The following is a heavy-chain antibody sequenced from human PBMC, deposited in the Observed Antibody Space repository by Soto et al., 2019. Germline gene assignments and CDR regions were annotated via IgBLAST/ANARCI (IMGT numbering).Heavy chain of an antibody. CDR2: FDPEDGET. CDR3: ATAMLTYGGVIPPYFDL. D-gene: IGHD3-16*02. J-gene: IGHJ2*01. Sequence: QVQLVQSGAEVKKPGASVKVSCKVSGYTLTELSMHWVRQAPGKGLEWMGGFDPEDGETIYAQKFQGRVTMTEDTSTDTAYMEPSSLRSEDTAVYYCATAMLTYGGVIPPYFDLWGRGTLVTVSS. CDR1: GYTLTELS. V-gene: IGHV1-24*01.